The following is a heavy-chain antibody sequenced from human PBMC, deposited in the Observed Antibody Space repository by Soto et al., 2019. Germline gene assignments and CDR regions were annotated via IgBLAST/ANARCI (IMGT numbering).Heavy chain of an antibody. CDR3: ARDYHNYFDY. CDR2: IWYDGRNK. J-gene: IGHJ4*02. V-gene: IGHV3-33*01. CDR1: GLTFSSYG. D-gene: IGHD3-16*02. Sequence: QVQLVESGGGVVQPGRSLRLSCAASGLTFSSYGIHWVRQAPGKGLEWVAVIWYDGRNKYYADSVKGRFTISRDNSKNTLYLQMNSLRAEDTAVYYCARDYHNYFDYWGQGTLVTVSS.